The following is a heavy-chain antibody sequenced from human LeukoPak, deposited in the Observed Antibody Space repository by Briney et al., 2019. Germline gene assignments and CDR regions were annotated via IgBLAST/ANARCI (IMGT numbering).Heavy chain of an antibody. J-gene: IGHJ6*02. CDR1: GFTFDDYA. CDR3: AKDMGFWGYSYGLREDYYYGMDV. CDR2: ISWNSGSI. D-gene: IGHD5-18*01. V-gene: IGHV3-9*01. Sequence: GRSLRLSCAASGFTFDDYAMHWVRQAPGKGLEWVSGISWNSGSIGYADSVKGRFTISRDNAENSLYLQMNSLRAEDTALYYCAKDMGFWGYSYGLREDYYYGMDVWGQGTTVTVSS.